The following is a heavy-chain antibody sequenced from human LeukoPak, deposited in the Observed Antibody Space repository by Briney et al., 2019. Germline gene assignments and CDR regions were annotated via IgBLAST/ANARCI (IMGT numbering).Heavy chain of an antibody. D-gene: IGHD3-22*01. CDR2: IRGSGGST. J-gene: IGHJ4*02. V-gene: IGHV3-23*01. CDR3: ARDLRSYYYDSSGYYLGGDY. CDR1: GFTFSSYA. Sequence: PGGSLRLSCAASGFTFSSYAMSWVRQAPGKGLEWVSAIRGSGGSTYYADSVKGRITISRDNSKNTLYLQMNSLRAEDTAVYYCARDLRSYYYDSSGYYLGGDYWGQGTLVTVSS.